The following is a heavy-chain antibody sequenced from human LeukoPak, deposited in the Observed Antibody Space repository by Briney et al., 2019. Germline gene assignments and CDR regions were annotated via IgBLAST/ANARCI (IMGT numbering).Heavy chain of an antibody. V-gene: IGHV3-30-3*02. D-gene: IGHD1-1*01. CDR1: GFTFSSYG. Sequence: PGGSLRLSCAASGFTFSSYGMHWVRQAPGKGLEWVAFISYDGSNKYYADYVKGRFTISRDNSKNSLFVQMNSLRAEDTAVYFCAKSRSGSANWALQIFDNWGQGTLVTVSS. CDR3: AKSRSGSANWALQIFDN. J-gene: IGHJ4*02. CDR2: ISYDGSNK.